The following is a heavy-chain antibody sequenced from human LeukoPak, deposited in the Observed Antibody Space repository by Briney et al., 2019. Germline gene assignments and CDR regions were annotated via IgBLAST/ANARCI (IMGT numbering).Heavy chain of an antibody. Sequence: SETLSLTCTVSGGSISSYYWCWIRQPPGKGLEWIGYIYYSGSTNYNPSLKSRVTISVDTSKNQFSLKLSSVTAADTAVYYCARLEGGNYMFDYWGQGTLVTVSS. CDR3: ARLEGGNYMFDY. V-gene: IGHV4-59*08. J-gene: IGHJ4*02. D-gene: IGHD1-26*01. CDR2: IYYSGST. CDR1: GGSISSYY.